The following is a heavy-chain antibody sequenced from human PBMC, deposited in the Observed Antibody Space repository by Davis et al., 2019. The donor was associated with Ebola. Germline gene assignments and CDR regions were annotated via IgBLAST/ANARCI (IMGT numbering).Heavy chain of an antibody. J-gene: IGHJ6*03. D-gene: IGHD6-19*01. CDR3: ARGRGWASSGWNIDYYYMDV. CDR1: GGSFSGYY. V-gene: IGHV4-34*01. CDR2: INHSGST. Sequence: PGGSLRLSCAVYGGSFSGYYWSWIRQPPGKGLEWIGEINHSGSTNYNPSLKRRVTISVDTSKNQSSLKLGSGTAADTAIYYWARGRGWASSGWNIDYYYMDVWGKGTPVTVSS.